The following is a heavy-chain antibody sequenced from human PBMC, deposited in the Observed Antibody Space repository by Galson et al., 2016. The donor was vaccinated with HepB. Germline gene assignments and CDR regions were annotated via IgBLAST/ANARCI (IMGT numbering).Heavy chain of an antibody. V-gene: IGHV3-23*01. CDR2: ISDIGANT. Sequence: SLRLSCAGSGFIFNSHAMSWVRQAPGKGLELVSAISDIGANTYHADFVKGRFTISRDNSKNTMYLQMNSLRVEDTAVYYCAARYGEFLMVFDYWGQGTLVTDSS. D-gene: IGHD3-10*01. CDR3: AARYGEFLMVFDY. CDR1: GFIFNSHA. J-gene: IGHJ4*02.